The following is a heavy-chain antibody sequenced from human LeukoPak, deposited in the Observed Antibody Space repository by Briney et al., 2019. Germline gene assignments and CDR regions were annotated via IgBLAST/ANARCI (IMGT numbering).Heavy chain of an antibody. CDR1: GFTFSSYA. D-gene: IGHD3-10*01. V-gene: IGHV3-30-3*01. Sequence: GGSLRLSCAASGFTFSSYAMHWVRQAPGKGLEWVAVISYDGSNKYYADSVKGRFTISRDNSKNTLYLQMNSLRAEDTAVYYCARGPIPRSGGDAFDIWGQGTMVTVSS. CDR3: ARGPIPRSGGDAFDI. J-gene: IGHJ3*02. CDR2: ISYDGSNK.